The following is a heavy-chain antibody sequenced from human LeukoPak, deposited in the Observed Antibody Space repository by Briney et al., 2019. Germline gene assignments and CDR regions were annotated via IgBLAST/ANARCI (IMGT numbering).Heavy chain of an antibody. CDR2: IYYSGST. Sequence: PSETLSLTCTVSGGSISSYYWSWIRQPSGKGLEWIGYIYYSGSTNYNPSLKSRVTISVDTSKNQFSLKLSSVTAADTAVYYCARGRGYSSSSLYYFDYWGQGTLVTVSS. CDR1: GGSISSYY. V-gene: IGHV4-59*01. D-gene: IGHD6-6*01. J-gene: IGHJ4*02. CDR3: ARGRGYSSSSLYYFDY.